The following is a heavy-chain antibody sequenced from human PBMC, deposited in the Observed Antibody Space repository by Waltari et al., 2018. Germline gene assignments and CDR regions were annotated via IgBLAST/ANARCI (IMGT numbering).Heavy chain of an antibody. V-gene: IGHV1-69*02. D-gene: IGHD6-19*01. J-gene: IGHJ4*02. CDR2: IIPILGIA. CDR3: ASTSIAVAGGY. CDR1: GGTFSSYT. Sequence: QVQLVQSGAEVKKPGSSVKVSCKASGGTFSSYTISWWRQAPGQGLEWMGRIIPILGIANYAQKFQGRVTITADKSTSTAYMELSSLRSEDTAVYYCASTSIAVAGGYWGQGTLVTVSS.